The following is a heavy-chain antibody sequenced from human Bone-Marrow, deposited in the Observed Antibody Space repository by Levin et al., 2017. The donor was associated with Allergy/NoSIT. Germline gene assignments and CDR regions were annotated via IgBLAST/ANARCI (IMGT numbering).Heavy chain of an antibody. CDR3: ATATDYDIWTFDY. D-gene: IGHD3-9*01. J-gene: IGHJ4*02. Sequence: GESLKISCAASGFTVSDNYMSWVRQAPGKGLQWVSSIYSGGSTYYSDSVRGRVIISRDKSENTVYLQMNSLRAEDTALYYCATATDYDIWTFDYWGQGILVTVSS. V-gene: IGHV3-66*01. CDR1: GFTVSDNY. CDR2: IYSGGST.